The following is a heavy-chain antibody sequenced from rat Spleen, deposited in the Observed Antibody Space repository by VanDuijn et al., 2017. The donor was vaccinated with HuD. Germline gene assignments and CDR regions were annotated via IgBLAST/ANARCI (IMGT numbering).Heavy chain of an antibody. V-gene: IGHV5S23*01. D-gene: IGHD1-10*01. J-gene: IGHJ2*01. CDR2: ISTSGGST. CDR3: ARHEVITTRGYFDY. CDR1: GFTFSDYA. Sequence: EVQLVESGGGLVRPGRSLKLSCAGSGFTFSDYAMAWVRQAPTKGLEWVASISTSGGSTYYRDSVKGRFTVSRDNAKSTLYLQMDSLRSEDTATYYCARHEVITTRGYFDYWGQGVMVTVSS.